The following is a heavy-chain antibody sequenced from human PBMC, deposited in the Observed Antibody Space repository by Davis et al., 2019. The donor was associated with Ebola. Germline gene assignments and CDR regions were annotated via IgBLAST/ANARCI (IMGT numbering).Heavy chain of an antibody. CDR2: IYHSGST. CDR3: ARSRVVGVKYCSSTSCYAPYYYGMDV. V-gene: IGHV4-4*02. Sequence: SETLSLTCAVSGGSISSSNWWSWVRQPPGKGLEWIGEIYHSGSTNYNPSLKSRVTISVDKSKNQFSLKLSSVTAADTAVYYCARSRVVGVKYCSSTSCYAPYYYGMDVWGQGTTVTVSS. D-gene: IGHD2-2*01. J-gene: IGHJ6*02. CDR1: GGSISSSNW.